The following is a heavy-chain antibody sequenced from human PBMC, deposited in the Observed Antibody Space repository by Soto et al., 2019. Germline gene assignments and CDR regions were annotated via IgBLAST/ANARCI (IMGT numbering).Heavy chain of an antibody. CDR1: GFTFSSHA. CDR3: ARDRISYGHPGGPQYGMDV. V-gene: IGHV3-30-3*01. CDR2: IYSDGNNK. D-gene: IGHD5-18*01. J-gene: IGHJ6*02. Sequence: PGGSLRLSCAVSGFTFSSHAMHWVRQAPGKGLEWVALIYSDGNNKYYADSVKGRFTTSRDNSKNTMYLQMNSLRVEDTAVYYCARDRISYGHPGGPQYGMDVWGQGTTVTVSS.